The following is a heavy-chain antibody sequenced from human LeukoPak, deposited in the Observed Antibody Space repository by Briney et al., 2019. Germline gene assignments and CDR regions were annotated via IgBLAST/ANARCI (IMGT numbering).Heavy chain of an antibody. CDR2: ISSSSSYI. J-gene: IGHJ1*01. V-gene: IGHV3-21*01. CDR1: GFTFSRYS. CDR3: AREEWGATRYFQH. Sequence: GGSLRLSCAASGFTFSRYSMNWVRQAPGKGLEWVSSISSSSSYIYYADSVKGRFTISRDNAKNSLYLQMNSLRAEDTAVYYCAREEWGATRYFQHWGQGTLVTVSS. D-gene: IGHD1-26*01.